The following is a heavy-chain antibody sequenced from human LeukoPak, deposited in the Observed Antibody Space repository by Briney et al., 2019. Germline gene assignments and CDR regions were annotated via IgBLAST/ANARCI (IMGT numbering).Heavy chain of an antibody. Sequence: ASVKVSCKASGSTFTSYYMHWVRQAPGQGLEWMGWINPNSGGTNYAQKFQGRVTMTRDTSISTAYMELSRLRSDDTAVYYCARDSDGYNYGYWGQGTLVTVSS. CDR1: GSTFTSYY. J-gene: IGHJ4*02. V-gene: IGHV1-2*02. CDR3: ARDSDGYNYGY. CDR2: INPNSGGT. D-gene: IGHD5-24*01.